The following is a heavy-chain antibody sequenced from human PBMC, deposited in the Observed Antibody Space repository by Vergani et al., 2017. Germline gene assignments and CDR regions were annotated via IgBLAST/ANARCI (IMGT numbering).Heavy chain of an antibody. CDR1: GYSFTSYW. J-gene: IGHJ4*02. CDR3: AANYYGSGSSESPLDY. Sequence: EVQLVQSGAEVKKPGESLKISCKGSGYSFTSYWIGWVRQMPGKGLEWMGIIYPGDSDTRYSPSFQGQVTISADKSIRTAYLQWSSLKASDTAMYSCAANYYGSGSSESPLDYWGQGTLVTVSS. V-gene: IGHV5-51*01. D-gene: IGHD3-10*01. CDR2: IYPGDSDT.